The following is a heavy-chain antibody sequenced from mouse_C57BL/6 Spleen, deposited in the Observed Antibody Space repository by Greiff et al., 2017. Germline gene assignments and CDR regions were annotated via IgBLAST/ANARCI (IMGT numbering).Heavy chain of an antibody. Sequence: EVQVVESGGGLVKPGGSLKLSCAASGFTFSSYAMSWVRQTPEKRLEWVATISDGGRYTYYPDNVKGRFTISRYNAKNNLYLQMSHLKSEDTAMYYCARAWDYFDYWGQGTTLTVSS. CDR1: GFTFSSYA. D-gene: IGHD4-1*01. CDR3: ARAWDYFDY. CDR2: ISDGGRYT. J-gene: IGHJ2*01. V-gene: IGHV5-4*01.